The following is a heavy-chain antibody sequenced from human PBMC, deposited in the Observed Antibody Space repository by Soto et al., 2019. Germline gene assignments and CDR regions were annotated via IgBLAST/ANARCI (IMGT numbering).Heavy chain of an antibody. Sequence: SETLSLTCAVSGYSINSDYYWGWIRQPPGKGLEWIGSVDHSGRAYYSPSLRSRLTIFIDTSKNQFSLRLTSVTAADTAMYFCAKKGYYPSGKINLFDSWGPGTLVTVSS. CDR2: VDHSGRA. CDR3: AKKGYYPSGKINLFDS. V-gene: IGHV4-38-2*01. CDR1: GYSINSDYY. D-gene: IGHD3-10*01. J-gene: IGHJ4*02.